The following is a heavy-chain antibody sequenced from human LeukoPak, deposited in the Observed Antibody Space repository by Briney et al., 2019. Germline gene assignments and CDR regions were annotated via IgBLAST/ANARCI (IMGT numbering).Heavy chain of an antibody. CDR2: ISWNSGSI. D-gene: IGHD4-17*01. J-gene: IGHJ4*02. V-gene: IGHV3-9*01. CDR3: AKAIGAYGDYFDY. Sequence: GGSLRLSCAASGFTFDDYAMHWVRQAPGKGLEWVSGISWNSGSIGYADSVKGRFTISRDNAKNSLYLQMNSLRAEDTALYYCAKAIGAYGDYFDYWGQGTLVTVSS. CDR1: GFTFDDYA.